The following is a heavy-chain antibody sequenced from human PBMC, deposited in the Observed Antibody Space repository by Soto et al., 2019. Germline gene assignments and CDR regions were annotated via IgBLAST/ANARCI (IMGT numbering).Heavy chain of an antibody. D-gene: IGHD5-12*01. J-gene: IGHJ6*03. CDR3: ARQGPFLVATDMGSYYYYMDV. CDR1: GGSISSYY. Sequence: SETLSLTCTVSGGSISSYYWSWIRQPPGKGLEWIGYIYYSGSTNYNPSLKSRVTISVDTSKNQFSLKLSSVTAADTAVYYCARQGPFLVATDMGSYYYYMDVWGKGTTVTVSS. V-gene: IGHV4-59*08. CDR2: IYYSGST.